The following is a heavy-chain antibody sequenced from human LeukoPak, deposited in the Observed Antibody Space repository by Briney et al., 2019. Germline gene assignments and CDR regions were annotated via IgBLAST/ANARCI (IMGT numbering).Heavy chain of an antibody. Sequence: GGSLRLSCAASGFNITSNYMNWVRQAPGKGLEWVAIIYSGGFTYYRDSVKGRFTIYRDNSKNTVYLQMNSLRVEDTAVYYCAREGMDYFDSWGQGTLVTVSS. V-gene: IGHV3-66*01. J-gene: IGHJ4*02. CDR1: GFNITSNY. CDR3: AREGMDYFDS. D-gene: IGHD5-24*01. CDR2: IYSGGFT.